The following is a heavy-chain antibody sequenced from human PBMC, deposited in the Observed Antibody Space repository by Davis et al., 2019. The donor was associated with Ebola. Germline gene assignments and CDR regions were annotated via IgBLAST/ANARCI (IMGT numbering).Heavy chain of an antibody. CDR3: ARTAAAGTVPTDY. CDR2: ISAYNGNT. J-gene: IGHJ4*02. D-gene: IGHD6-13*01. V-gene: IGHV1-18*01. CDR1: GGTFSSYA. Sequence: ASVKVSCKASGGTFSSYAISWVRQAPGQGLEWMGWISAYNGNTNYAQKLQGRVTMTTDTSTSTAYMELRSLRSDDTAVYYCARTAAAGTVPTDYWGQGTLVTVSS.